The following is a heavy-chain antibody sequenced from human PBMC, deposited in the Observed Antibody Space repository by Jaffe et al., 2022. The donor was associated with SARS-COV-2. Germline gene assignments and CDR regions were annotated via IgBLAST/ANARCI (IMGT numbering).Heavy chain of an antibody. J-gene: IGHJ5*02. CDR3: ARLQAANWFDP. CDR2: IYTGGTT. CDR1: GDSISSGSFY. V-gene: IGHV4-61*02. D-gene: IGHD4-4*01. Sequence: QVQLQESGPGLVKPSETLSLTCTVSGDSISSGSFYWSWIRQPAGKGLEWIGRIYTGGTTNYNPSLKSRVTISVDTSKNQFSLRLSSVTAADTAVYYCARLQAANWFDPWGQGTLVTVSS.